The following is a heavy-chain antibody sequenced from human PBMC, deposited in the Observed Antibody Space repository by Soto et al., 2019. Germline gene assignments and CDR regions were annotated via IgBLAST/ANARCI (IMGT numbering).Heavy chain of an antibody. CDR1: GFTFSTYA. Sequence: GGSLRLSCAASGFTFSTYAMSWVRQAPGKGLEWVSAISGSGGSTYYADSVKGRFTISRDNSKNTLYLQMNSLRAEDTAVYYCARLRSSGWPYYFDYWGQGTLVTVSS. CDR2: ISGSGGST. V-gene: IGHV3-23*01. D-gene: IGHD6-19*01. CDR3: ARLRSSGWPYYFDY. J-gene: IGHJ4*02.